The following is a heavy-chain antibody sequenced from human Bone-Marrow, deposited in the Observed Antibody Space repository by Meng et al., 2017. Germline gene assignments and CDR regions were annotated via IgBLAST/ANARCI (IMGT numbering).Heavy chain of an antibody. Sequence: QGQLQQLGAGLLKPSEPLSLTCAVYGGSFSGYYWSWIRQPPGKGLEWIGEINHSGSTNYNPSLKSRVTISVDTSKNQFSLKLSSVTAADTAVYYCARGLRAARPLLFGYWGQGTLVTVSS. D-gene: IGHD6-6*01. J-gene: IGHJ4*02. CDR3: ARGLRAARPLLFGY. CDR2: INHSGST. CDR1: GGSFSGYY. V-gene: IGHV4-34*01.